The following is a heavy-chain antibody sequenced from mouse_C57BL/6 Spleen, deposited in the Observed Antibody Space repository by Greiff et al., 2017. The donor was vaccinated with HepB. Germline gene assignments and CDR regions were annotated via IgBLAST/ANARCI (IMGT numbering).Heavy chain of an antibody. CDR1: GYSFSSSW. V-gene: IGHV1-82*01. CDR3: ARPLSDV. CDR2: IYPGDGDT. Sequence: VQLQQSGPELVKPGASVKISCKASGYSFSSSWMNWVKQRPGKGLEWIGRIYPGDGDTNYNGKFKGKATLTADKSSSTAYMQLSSLTSEDSAVYFCARPLSDVWGTGTTVTVSS. J-gene: IGHJ1*03.